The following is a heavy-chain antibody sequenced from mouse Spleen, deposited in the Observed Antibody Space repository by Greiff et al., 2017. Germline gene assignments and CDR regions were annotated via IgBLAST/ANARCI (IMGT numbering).Heavy chain of an antibody. CDR2: IDPANGNT. D-gene: IGHD2-3*01. J-gene: IGHJ4*01. CDR1: GFNIKDTY. V-gene: IGHV14-3*02. CDR3: ARWLLRGDAMDY. Sequence: EVKLVESGAELVKPGASVKLSCTASGFNIKDTYMHWVKQRPEQGLEWIGRIDPANGNTKYDPKFQGKATITADTSSNTAYLQLSSLTSEDTAVYYCARWLLRGDAMDYWGQGTSVTVSS.